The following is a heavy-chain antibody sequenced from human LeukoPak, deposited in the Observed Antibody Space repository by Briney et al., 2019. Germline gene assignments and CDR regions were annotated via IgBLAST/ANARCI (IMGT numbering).Heavy chain of an antibody. V-gene: IGHV3-7*01. CDR2: IKQDGSEK. Sequence: TGGSLSPSWEASGFPLSSYGMRWVRRAQGKGLGGVATIKQDGSEKYYADSVKGRFTISRDNAKNSLYLQMNSLRAEDTAVYYCARVKEYYYYYYDMDVWGQGTTVTVSS. CDR1: GFPLSSYG. CDR3: ARVKEYYYYYYDMDV. J-gene: IGHJ6*02. D-gene: IGHD3-10*01.